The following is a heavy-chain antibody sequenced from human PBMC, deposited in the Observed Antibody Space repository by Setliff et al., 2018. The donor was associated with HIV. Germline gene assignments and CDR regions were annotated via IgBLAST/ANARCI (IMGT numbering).Heavy chain of an antibody. D-gene: IGHD3-10*01. CDR1: GASISSQY. V-gene: IGHV4-4*07. CDR2: VYSSGNT. Sequence: PSETLSLTCIVSGASISSQYWSWIRQPAGKGLEWIGRVYSSGNTIYNPSFKSRVTMSVDTSKNQFSLNLNSVTAADTAVYYCARAPTHYFGNNKSSWPDAFDIWGLGTMVTVSS. CDR3: ARAPTHYFGNNKSSWPDAFDI. J-gene: IGHJ3*02.